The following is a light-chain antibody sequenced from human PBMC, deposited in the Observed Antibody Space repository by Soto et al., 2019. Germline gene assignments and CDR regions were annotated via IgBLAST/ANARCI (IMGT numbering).Light chain of an antibody. CDR1: SSDIGGYYY. CDR3: TSYSSSSTFYV. Sequence: QSALTQPASVSGSPGQSITISCTGTSSDIGGYYYVSWYQHHPGKAPKLMIYQVSNRPSGVSNRFSGSKSGNTASLTISGLQAEDEDDYYCTSYSSSSTFYVFGTGTKVT. CDR2: QVS. V-gene: IGLV2-14*01. J-gene: IGLJ1*01.